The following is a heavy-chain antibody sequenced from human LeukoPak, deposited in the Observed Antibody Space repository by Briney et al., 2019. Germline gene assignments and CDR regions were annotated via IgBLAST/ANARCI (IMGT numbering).Heavy chain of an antibody. CDR2: ISYDGSNK. Sequence: PGRSLRLSCAASGFTFSSYAMHWVRQAPGKGLEWVAVISYDGSNKYYADSVKGRFTISRDNSKNTLYLQMNSLRAEDTAVYYCARVYGDYERTADAFDIWGQGTMVTVSS. CDR3: ARVYGDYERTADAFDI. D-gene: IGHD4-17*01. V-gene: IGHV3-30*04. J-gene: IGHJ3*02. CDR1: GFTFSSYA.